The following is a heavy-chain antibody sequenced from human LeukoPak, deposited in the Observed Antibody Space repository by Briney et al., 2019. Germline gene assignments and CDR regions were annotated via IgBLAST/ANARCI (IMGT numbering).Heavy chain of an antibody. CDR2: IYSGGST. J-gene: IGHJ6*03. V-gene: IGHV3-53*01. Sequence: PGGSLRLSCAASGFTVSSNYMSWVRQAPGKGLEWVSVIYSGGSTYYADSVKGRFTISRDNSKNTLCLQMNSLRAEDTAVYYCARMGPDTMIVASPLRAYHRYYYYMDVWGKGTTVTVSS. CDR3: ARMGPDTMIVASPLRAYHRYYYYMDV. D-gene: IGHD3-22*01. CDR1: GFTVSSNY.